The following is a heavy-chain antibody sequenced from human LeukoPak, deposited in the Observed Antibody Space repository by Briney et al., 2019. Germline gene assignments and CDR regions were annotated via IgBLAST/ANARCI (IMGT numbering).Heavy chain of an antibody. CDR1: GGTFSSYA. V-gene: IGHV1-69*04. D-gene: IGHD3-10*01. Sequence: SVKVSCKASGGTFSSYAISWVRQAPGQGLEWMGRIIPILGIANYAQKFQGRVMITADKSTSTAYMELSSLRSEDTAVYYCASPTGRMAHYGMDVWGQGTTVTVSS. CDR2: IIPILGIA. J-gene: IGHJ6*02. CDR3: ASPTGRMAHYGMDV.